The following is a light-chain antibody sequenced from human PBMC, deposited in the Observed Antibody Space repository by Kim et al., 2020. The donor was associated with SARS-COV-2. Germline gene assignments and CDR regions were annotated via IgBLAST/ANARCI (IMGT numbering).Light chain of an antibody. J-gene: IGLJ2*01. CDR2: EDN. CDR3: QAWGTSTVV. Sequence: SYELTQPPSVSVSPGQTASITCSGDKLEDKFTCWYQQKPGQSPVLVIYEDNKRPSGIPDRFSASNSGNTATLTISGTQAVDEADYYCQAWGTSTVVFGGGTQLTVL. V-gene: IGLV3-1*01. CDR1: KLEDKF.